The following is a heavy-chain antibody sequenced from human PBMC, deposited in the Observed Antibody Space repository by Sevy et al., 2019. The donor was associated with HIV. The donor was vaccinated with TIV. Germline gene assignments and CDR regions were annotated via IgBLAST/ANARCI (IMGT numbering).Heavy chain of an antibody. CDR1: GFTFSSYS. CDR2: ISSSSSYI. CDR3: ARGVRDFWSGYPDY. Sequence: GGSLRLSCAASGFTFSSYSMNWVRQAPGKGLEWVSSISSSSSYIYYADSVKGRFTISRDNAKNSLYLQMNSPRAEDTAVYYCARGVRDFWSGYPDYWGQGTLVTVSS. D-gene: IGHD3-3*01. J-gene: IGHJ4*02. V-gene: IGHV3-21*01.